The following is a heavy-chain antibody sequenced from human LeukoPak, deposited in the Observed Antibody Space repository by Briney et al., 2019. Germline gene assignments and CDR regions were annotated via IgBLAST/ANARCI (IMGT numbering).Heavy chain of an antibody. Sequence: GGSLRLSCAASGFTISSNYMSWVRQAPGKGLEWVSVIYSGGNTYYADSVKGRFTISRDNSKNTLYLQMNSLRAEDTAVYYCASRNIVVVPAAPRRDYWGQGTLVTVSS. J-gene: IGHJ4*02. CDR2: IYSGGNT. CDR3: ASRNIVVVPAAPRRDY. V-gene: IGHV3-53*01. D-gene: IGHD2-2*01. CDR1: GFTISSNY.